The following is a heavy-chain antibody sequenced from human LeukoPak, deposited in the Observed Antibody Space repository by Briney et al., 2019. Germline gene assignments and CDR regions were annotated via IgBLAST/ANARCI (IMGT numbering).Heavy chain of an antibody. CDR3: ARDDNYGIFVNVDY. CDR2: INPSGDNT. J-gene: IGHJ4*02. CDR1: GYTFTNNF. D-gene: IGHD4-11*01. V-gene: IGHV1-46*01. Sequence: ASVKVSCKASGYTFTNNFMHWVRQAPGQGLEWIGIINPSGDNTWYAQKFQGRVTMTRDMATSTDYLEVSSLRSEDTAVYYCARDDNYGIFVNVDYWGQGTLVTVSS.